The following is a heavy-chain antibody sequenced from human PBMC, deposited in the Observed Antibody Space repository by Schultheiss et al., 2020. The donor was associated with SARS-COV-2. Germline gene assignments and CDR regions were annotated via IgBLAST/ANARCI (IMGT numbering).Heavy chain of an antibody. Sequence: SETLSLTCTVSGSSISSSSYYWGWIRQPPGKGLEWIGSIYYSGSTYYNPSLKSRVTISVDTSKNQFSLKLSSVTAADTAVYYCARDTNAYYDFWSGKYSGMDVWGRGTTVTVSS. CDR3: ARDTNAYYDFWSGKYSGMDV. J-gene: IGHJ6*02. V-gene: IGHV4-39*07. CDR1: GSSISSSSYY. D-gene: IGHD3-3*01. CDR2: IYYSGST.